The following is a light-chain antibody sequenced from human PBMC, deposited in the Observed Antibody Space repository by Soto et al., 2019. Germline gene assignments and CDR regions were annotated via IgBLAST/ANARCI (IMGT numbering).Light chain of an antibody. CDR3: QQYNNWPPAIT. V-gene: IGKV3-15*01. J-gene: IGKJ5*01. CDR2: GAS. CDR1: QSVSSN. Sequence: EIVMTQSPATLSVSPGERATLSCRASQSVSSNLAWYQQKPGQAPRLLICGASTRATGIPARFSGSGSGTEFTLTISSLQSEDFAVYYCQQYNNWPPAITFGQGTRLEMK.